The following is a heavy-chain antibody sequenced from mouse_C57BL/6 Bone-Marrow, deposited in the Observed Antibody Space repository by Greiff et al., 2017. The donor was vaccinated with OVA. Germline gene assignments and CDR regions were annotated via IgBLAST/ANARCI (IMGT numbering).Heavy chain of an antibody. CDR3: ARDEGHY. J-gene: IGHJ2*01. CDR1: GFTFSDYY. CDR2: INYDGSST. V-gene: IGHV5-16*01. D-gene: IGHD3-3*01. Sequence: EVKLVESEGGLVQPGSSMKLSCTASGFTFSDYYMAWVRQVPEKGLECVANINYDGSSTYYLDSLKSRFIISRDNAKNILYLQMSSLKSEDTATYYCARDEGHYWGQGTTLTVSS.